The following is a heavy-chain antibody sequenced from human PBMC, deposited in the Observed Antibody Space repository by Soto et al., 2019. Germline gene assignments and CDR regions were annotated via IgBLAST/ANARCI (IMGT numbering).Heavy chain of an antibody. Sequence: EVQLVESGGGLVQPGGSLRLSCAASGFTFSSYSMNWVRQAPGKGLEWVSYISSSSSTIYYADSVKGRFTISRDNAKNSLYLQMNSLRDEDTAVYYCARGIVGATYDAFDIWGQGTMVTVSS. CDR1: GFTFSSYS. CDR3: ARGIVGATYDAFDI. D-gene: IGHD1-26*01. CDR2: ISSSSSTI. J-gene: IGHJ3*02. V-gene: IGHV3-48*02.